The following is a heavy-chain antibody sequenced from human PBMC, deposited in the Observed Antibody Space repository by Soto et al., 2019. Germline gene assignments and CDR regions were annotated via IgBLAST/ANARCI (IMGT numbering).Heavy chain of an antibody. CDR3: AREGGDVVVPAASPYWFDP. D-gene: IGHD2-2*01. CDR2: INHSGST. Sequence: SETLSLTCAVYGGSFSGYYWSWIRQPPGKGLEWIGEINHSGSTNYNPSLKSRVTISVDTSKNQFSLKLSSVTAADTAVYYCAREGGDVVVPAASPYWFDPWGQGTLVTVSS. J-gene: IGHJ5*02. V-gene: IGHV4-34*01. CDR1: GGSFSGYY.